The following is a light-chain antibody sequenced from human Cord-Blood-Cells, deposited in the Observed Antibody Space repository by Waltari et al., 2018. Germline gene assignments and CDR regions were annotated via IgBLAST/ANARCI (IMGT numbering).Light chain of an antibody. J-gene: IGKJ2*01. Sequence: EIVLTQSPATLSLSPGERDTLSCRASQSVSSYLAWYQQKPGQAPRLLIYYASNRATGIPARFSGSGSGTDFTLTISSLEPEDFAVYYCQQRSNWPYTFGQGTKLEIK. CDR1: QSVSSY. V-gene: IGKV3-11*01. CDR3: QQRSNWPYT. CDR2: YAS.